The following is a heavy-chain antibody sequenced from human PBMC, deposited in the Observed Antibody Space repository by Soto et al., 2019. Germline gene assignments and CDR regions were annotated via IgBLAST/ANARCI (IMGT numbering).Heavy chain of an antibody. J-gene: IGHJ4*02. CDR1: GGTFSSYA. V-gene: IGHV1-69*12. D-gene: IGHD6-13*01. CDR2: IIPIFGTA. CDR3: AGGSGYSSSEGGPFDY. Sequence: QVQLVQSGAEVKKPGSSVKVSCKASGGTFSSYAISWVRQAPGQGLEWMGGIIPIFGTANYAQKFQGRATITADESTSTAYMERSSMRSEDMAVYYCAGGSGYSSSEGGPFDYWGQGTLVTVSS.